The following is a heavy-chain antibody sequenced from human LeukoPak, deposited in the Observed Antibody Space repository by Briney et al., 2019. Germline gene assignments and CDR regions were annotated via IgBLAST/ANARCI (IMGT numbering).Heavy chain of an antibody. CDR1: GGSISSSSYY. CDR3: ARRLAGTEDY. CDR2: IYYSGSA. D-gene: IGHD6-13*01. V-gene: IGHV4-39*01. J-gene: IGHJ4*02. Sequence: PSETLSLTCTVSGGSISSSSYYWGWIRQPPGKGLEWIGSIYYSGSAYYNPSLKSRVTICVDTSKNQFSLKLSSVTAADTAVYYCARRLAGTEDYWGQGTLVTVSS.